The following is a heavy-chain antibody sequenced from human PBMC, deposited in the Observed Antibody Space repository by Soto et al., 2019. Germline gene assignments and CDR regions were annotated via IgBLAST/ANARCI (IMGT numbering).Heavy chain of an antibody. CDR3: AKDLGTVRVGAAAGGLDY. Sequence: GGSLRLSCAASGFTFSSYGMHWVRQAPGKGLEWVAVISYDGSNKHYADSVKGRFTISRDNSKNTLYLQMNSLRAEDTAVYYCAKDLGTVRVGAAAGGLDYWGQGTLVTVSS. D-gene: IGHD6-13*01. J-gene: IGHJ4*02. V-gene: IGHV3-30*18. CDR2: ISYDGSNK. CDR1: GFTFSSYG.